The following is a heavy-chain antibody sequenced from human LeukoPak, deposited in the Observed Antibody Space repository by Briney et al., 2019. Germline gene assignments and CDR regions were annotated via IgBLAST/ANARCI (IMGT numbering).Heavy chain of an antibody. Sequence: GGSLRLSCAASGFTFSSYGMSWVRQAPGKGLEWVSAISGSGGSTYYADSVKGRFTISRDNSKNTLYLQMNSLRAEDTAVYYCARTAPMYSSGWANYFDYWGQGTLVTVSS. J-gene: IGHJ4*02. D-gene: IGHD6-19*01. CDR3: ARTAPMYSSGWANYFDY. CDR2: ISGSGGST. CDR1: GFTFSSYG. V-gene: IGHV3-23*01.